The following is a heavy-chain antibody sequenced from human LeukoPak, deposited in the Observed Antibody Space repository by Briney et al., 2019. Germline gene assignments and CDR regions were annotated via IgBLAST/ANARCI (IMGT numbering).Heavy chain of an antibody. Sequence: SQTLSLTCAISGDSVSSNSAAWNWIRQSPSRGLEWLGRTYYRSKWYNDYAVSVKSRITINPDTSKDQFSLQLNSVTPEDTAVYYCARDRGDGYNLGYYCYYGMDVWGQGTTVTVSS. J-gene: IGHJ6*02. CDR2: TYYRSKWYN. D-gene: IGHD5-24*01. CDR1: GDSVSSNSAA. CDR3: ARDRGDGYNLGYYCYYGMDV. V-gene: IGHV6-1*01.